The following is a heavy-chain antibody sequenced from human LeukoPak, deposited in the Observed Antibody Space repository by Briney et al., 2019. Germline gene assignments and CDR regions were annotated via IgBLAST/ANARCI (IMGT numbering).Heavy chain of an antibody. CDR1: GFTFSSYA. CDR2: ISSNGGST. D-gene: IGHD6-19*01. CDR3: AKDRAAVAGSAKTRLAPGNAFDI. V-gene: IGHV3-64*01. J-gene: IGHJ3*02. Sequence: GGSLSLSCAASGFTFSSYAMHWVRQAPGKGLEYVSAISSNGGSTFYANSVKGRFTIPRDNSKNTLYLQMNSLRAEDTAVYYCAKDRAAVAGSAKTRLAPGNAFDIWGQGTMVTVSS.